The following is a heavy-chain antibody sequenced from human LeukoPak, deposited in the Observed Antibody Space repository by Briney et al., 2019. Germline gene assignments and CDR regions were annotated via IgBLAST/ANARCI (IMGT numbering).Heavy chain of an antibody. Sequence: GGSLRLSCTASGFTFSSYSMNWVRQAPGKGLEWVASISSDSSYIDYADSVKGRFTISRDNAKNSLFLKTDTLRGDDTGIYYCARDPNVLGITPYYFDFWGQGTLVTVSS. V-gene: IGHV3-21*01. CDR3: ARDPNVLGITPYYFDF. CDR2: ISSDSSYI. J-gene: IGHJ4*02. CDR1: GFTFSSYS. D-gene: IGHD3-10*02.